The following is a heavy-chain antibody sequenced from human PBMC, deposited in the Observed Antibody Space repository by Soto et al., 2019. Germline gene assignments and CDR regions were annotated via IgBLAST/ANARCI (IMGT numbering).Heavy chain of an antibody. CDR3: ARGPPLGY. Sequence: PSETLSLTCTVSGGSISSSSYYWGWIRQPPGKGLECIGYIYHSGSTYYNPSLKCLVTISVDRSKNRFSLKLSFLTAADTAVYYCARGPPLGYWGQGTLVTVSS. J-gene: IGHJ4*02. CDR1: GGSISSSSYY. V-gene: IGHV4-30-2*01. CDR2: IYHSGST.